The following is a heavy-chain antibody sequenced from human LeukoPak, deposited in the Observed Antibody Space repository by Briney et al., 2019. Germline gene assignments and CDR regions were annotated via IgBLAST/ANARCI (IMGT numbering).Heavy chain of an antibody. CDR1: GDSVSSNSAS. Sequence: SQTLSLTCAISGDSVSSNSASWNWIRQSPSSGLEWLGRTYYRSTWFYDYAVSMRSRITINPDTSKNQFSLQLNSVTPEDTAVYYCARDFDYWGQGTLVTVSS. J-gene: IGHJ4*02. V-gene: IGHV6-1*01. CDR3: ARDFDY. CDR2: TYYRSTWFY.